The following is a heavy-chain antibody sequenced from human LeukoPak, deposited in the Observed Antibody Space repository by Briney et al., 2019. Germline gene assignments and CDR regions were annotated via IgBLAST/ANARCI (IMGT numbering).Heavy chain of an antibody. J-gene: IGHJ4*02. CDR3: AKETSSGNFVTIDC. CDR1: GFTFSSSA. V-gene: IGHV3-23*01. CDR2: ITGDGGGT. Sequence: PGGSLRLSCAASGFTFSSSAMSWVRQAPEKGLEWVSAITGDGGGTNHADSVKGRFTIFRDNSKNTLYLQMNSLRAEDTAVYYCAKETSSGNFVTIDCWGQGALVTVSS. D-gene: IGHD1-26*01.